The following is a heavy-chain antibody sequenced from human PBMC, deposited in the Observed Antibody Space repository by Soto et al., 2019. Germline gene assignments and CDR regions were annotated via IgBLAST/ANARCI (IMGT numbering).Heavy chain of an antibody. V-gene: IGHV4-61*01. Sequence: SETLSLTGAASGGSVTSGSYYWSWVRQSPETGLEWIGEVFYSGTTKYNPSLRGRVTISVDRPKNQFSLKLTSVTAADTATYYCARDKAYYSGSAGYYYGFDVWGQGTTVTVSS. D-gene: IGHD3-10*01. CDR2: VFYSGTT. J-gene: IGHJ6*02. CDR3: ARDKAYYSGSAGYYYGFDV. CDR1: GGSVTSGSYY.